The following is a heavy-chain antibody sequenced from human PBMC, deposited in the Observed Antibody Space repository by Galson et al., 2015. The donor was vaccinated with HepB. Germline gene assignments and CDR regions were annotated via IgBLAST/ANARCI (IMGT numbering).Heavy chain of an antibody. D-gene: IGHD3-22*01. CDR1: GFTFSSYG. J-gene: IGHJ3*02. Sequence: SLRLSCAASGFTFSSYGMHWVRQAPGKGLEWVAVIWYDGSNEYYADSVKGRFTISRDNSKNTLYLQMNSLRAEDTAVYYCARDSDYDSIPGAFDIWGQGTMVTVSS. CDR2: IWYDGSNE. V-gene: IGHV3-33*01. CDR3: ARDSDYDSIPGAFDI.